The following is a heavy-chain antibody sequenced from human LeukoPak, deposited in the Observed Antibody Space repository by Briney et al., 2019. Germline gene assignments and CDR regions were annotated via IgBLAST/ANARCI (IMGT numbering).Heavy chain of an antibody. CDR1: GFTFSSYG. CDR3: AKDLDDYGDYYFDY. V-gene: IGHV3-30*18. Sequence: PGRSLRLSCAASGFTFSSYGMHWVRQAPGKGLEWVAVISYDGSNKYYADSVKGRFTISRDNSKNTLYLQMNSLRAEDTAAYYCAKDLDDYGDYYFDYWGQGTLVTVSS. D-gene: IGHD4-17*01. CDR2: ISYDGSNK. J-gene: IGHJ4*02.